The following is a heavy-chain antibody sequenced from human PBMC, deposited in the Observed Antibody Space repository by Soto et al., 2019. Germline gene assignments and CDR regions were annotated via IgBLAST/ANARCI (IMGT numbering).Heavy chain of an antibody. Sequence: PGGSLRLSCAASGFTFSSYSMNWVRQAPGKGLEWVSSISSSSSYIYYADSVKGRFTISRDNAKNSLYLQMNSLRAEDTAVYYCARDYYDSSGYYSFSVYWGQGXLVTVYS. D-gene: IGHD3-22*01. CDR2: ISSSSSYI. V-gene: IGHV3-21*01. CDR1: GFTFSSYS. J-gene: IGHJ4*02. CDR3: ARDYYDSSGYYSFSVY.